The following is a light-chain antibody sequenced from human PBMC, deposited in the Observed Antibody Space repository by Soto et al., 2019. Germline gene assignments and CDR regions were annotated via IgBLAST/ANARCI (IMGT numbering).Light chain of an antibody. J-gene: IGLJ2*01. CDR1: SSDIGAYDY. Sequence: QSALTQPASVSGSPGQSITISCSGSSSDIGAYDYVSWYQQYPGKAPKLLIYEVTSRPSGVSHRFSGSKSGSTAPLSISGLQLEDDADYYCSSYTSTSTPLIFGGGTKVTVL. CDR2: EVT. V-gene: IGLV2-14*01. CDR3: SSYTSTSTPLI.